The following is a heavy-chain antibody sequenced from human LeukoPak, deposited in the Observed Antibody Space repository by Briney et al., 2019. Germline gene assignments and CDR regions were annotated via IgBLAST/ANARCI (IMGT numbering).Heavy chain of an antibody. CDR2: IWYDGSNK. D-gene: IGHD6-13*01. CDR3: ARDHAAGTLLSWFDP. Sequence: PGRSLRLSRAASGFTFSSYGMHWVRQAPGKGLEWVAVIWYDGSNKYYADSVKGRFTISRDNSKNTLYLQMNSLRAEDTAVYYCARDHAAGTLLSWFDPWGQGTLVTVSS. CDR1: GFTFSSYG. J-gene: IGHJ5*02. V-gene: IGHV3-33*01.